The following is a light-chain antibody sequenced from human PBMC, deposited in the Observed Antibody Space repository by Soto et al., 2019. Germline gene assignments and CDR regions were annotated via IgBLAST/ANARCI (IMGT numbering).Light chain of an antibody. CDR1: QSISSY. V-gene: IGKV1-39*01. CDR3: QQSYATPWT. Sequence: DIQMSQSPSSLSASVGDRATITCRASQSISSYLNWYQQKPGKAPKLLIYAASSLQSGVPSRFSGSGSGTDFTLTISSLQPEDFATYYCQQSYATPWTFGQGTEMEIK. J-gene: IGKJ1*01. CDR2: AAS.